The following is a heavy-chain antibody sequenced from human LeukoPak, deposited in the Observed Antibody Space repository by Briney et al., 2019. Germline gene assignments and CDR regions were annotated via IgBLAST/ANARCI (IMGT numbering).Heavy chain of an antibody. D-gene: IGHD2-15*01. CDR2: ISAYNANT. V-gene: IGHV1-18*01. Sequence: ASVKVSCKASGYTFTSFGISWVRQAPGQGLEWMGWISAYNANTNFAQNLQGRVTMTTDTSTSTAYMELRSLRSDDTAVYYCARRSATATYFDYWGQGTLVTVSS. CDR1: GYTFTSFG. CDR3: ARRSATATYFDY. J-gene: IGHJ4*02.